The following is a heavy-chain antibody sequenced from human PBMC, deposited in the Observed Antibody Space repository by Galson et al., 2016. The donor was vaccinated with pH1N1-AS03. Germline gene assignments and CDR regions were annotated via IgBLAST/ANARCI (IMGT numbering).Heavy chain of an antibody. D-gene: IGHD2-15*01. Sequence: SLRLSCAASGFTFSSHVMSWVRQAPGKGLEWVSSINSVSRYISYADSVKGRFTISRDTTKNSVYLQMKTLRIEDKAVYYCARFRVEDGGLRGAVDFWGQ. J-gene: IGHJ4*02. CDR2: INSVSRYI. CDR1: GFTFSSHV. V-gene: IGHV3-21*01. CDR3: ARFRVEDGGLRGAVDF.